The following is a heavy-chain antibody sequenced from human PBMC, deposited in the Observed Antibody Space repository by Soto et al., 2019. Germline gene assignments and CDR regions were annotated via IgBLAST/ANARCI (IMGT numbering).Heavy chain of an antibody. CDR3: AREHKDYDSSGYWFAP. CDR1: GGSISSGDYY. J-gene: IGHJ5*02. Sequence: SETLSLTCTVSGGSISSGDYYWSWIRQPPGKGLEWIGYIYYSGSTYYNPSLKSRVTISVDTSKNQFSLKLSSVTAADTAVYYCAREHKDYDSSGYWFAPWGQGTLVTVSS. D-gene: IGHD3-22*01. V-gene: IGHV4-30-4*01. CDR2: IYYSGST.